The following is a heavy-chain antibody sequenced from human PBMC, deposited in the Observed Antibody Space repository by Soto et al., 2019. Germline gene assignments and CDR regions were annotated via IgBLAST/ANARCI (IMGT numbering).Heavy chain of an antibody. J-gene: IGHJ4*02. CDR2: MNPNTGKT. Sequence: QEELLQSGAEVKKPGAAVMASCKTARYTFSTYDSNWVRQAPGQGLAWMGWMNPNTGKTGYAQKLRGTVNLTTNTTIRTAYMEMMSVKTEDTAVYFCARRKERSGPNSFDSWGQGPLVTVSS. CDR1: RYTFSTYD. V-gene: IGHV1-8*01. CDR3: ARRKERSGPNSFDS. D-gene: IGHD6-25*01.